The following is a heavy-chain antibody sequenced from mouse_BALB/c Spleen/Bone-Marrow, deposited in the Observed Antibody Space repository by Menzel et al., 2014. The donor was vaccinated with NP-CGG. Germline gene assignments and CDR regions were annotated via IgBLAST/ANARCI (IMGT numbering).Heavy chain of an antibody. CDR2: ISNGGGST. CDR3: ARHNYDETWFAY. J-gene: IGHJ3*01. Sequence: EVKLVESGGGLVQPGGSLKLSCATSGFTFSDYYMYWVRRTPEKRLEWVAYISNGGGSTYYPDTVKGRFTISRDNAKNSLYLQMSRLKSEDTAMYYCARHNYDETWFAYWGQGTLVTVSA. D-gene: IGHD2-4*01. V-gene: IGHV5-12*02. CDR1: GFTFSDYY.